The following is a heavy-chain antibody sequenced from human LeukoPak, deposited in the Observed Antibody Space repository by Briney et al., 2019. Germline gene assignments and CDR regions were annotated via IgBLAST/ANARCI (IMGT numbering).Heavy chain of an antibody. J-gene: IGHJ6*02. D-gene: IGHD5-12*01. V-gene: IGHV3-9*01. CDR2: ISWNSGSI. Sequence: GRSLRLSCAASGFTFDDYAMHWVRQAPGKGLEWVSGISWNSGSIGYADSVKGRFTISRDNAKNSLYLQMNSLRAEDTALYYCAAQYSGYEEYYYGMDVWGQGTTVTVSS. CDR3: AAQYSGYEEYYYGMDV. CDR1: GFTFDDYA.